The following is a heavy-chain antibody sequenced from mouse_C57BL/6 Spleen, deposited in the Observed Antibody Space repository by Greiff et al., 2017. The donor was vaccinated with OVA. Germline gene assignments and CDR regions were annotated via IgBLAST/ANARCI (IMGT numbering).Heavy chain of an antibody. CDR1: GYTFTSYW. Sequence: QVQLQQPGAELVKPGASVKLSCKASGYTFTSYWMHWVKQRPGQGLEWIGMIHPNSGSTNYNEKFKSKATLTVDKSSSTAYMQLSSLTSEDSAVYYCARPTGTDYYAMDYWGQGTSVTVSS. CDR2: IHPNSGST. J-gene: IGHJ4*01. CDR3: ARPTGTDYYAMDY. D-gene: IGHD4-1*02. V-gene: IGHV1-64*01.